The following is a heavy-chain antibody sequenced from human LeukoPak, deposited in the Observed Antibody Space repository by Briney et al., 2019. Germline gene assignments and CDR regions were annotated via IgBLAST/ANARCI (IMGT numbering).Heavy chain of an antibody. J-gene: IGHJ3*02. V-gene: IGHV4-30-2*01. CDR1: GGSISSGVYS. CDR3: ARARKRRITIFGVDPIGDAFDI. CDR2: IYHSGST. D-gene: IGHD3-3*01. Sequence: SQTLSLTCAVSGGSISSGVYSWSWIRQPPGKGLEWIGYIYHSGSTHYNPSLKSRVTISVDRSKNQFSLKLSSVTAADTAVYYCARARKRRITIFGVDPIGDAFDIWGQGTMVTVSS.